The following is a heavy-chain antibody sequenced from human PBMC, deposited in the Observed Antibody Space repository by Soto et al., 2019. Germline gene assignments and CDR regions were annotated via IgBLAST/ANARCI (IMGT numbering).Heavy chain of an antibody. Sequence: LRLSCAASGFTFSSYAMSWVRQAPGKGLECVSGISGSGGRTYYADSVKGRFTISRDNSKNTRYLQMNSLRAEDPAVYYCAKGVRDFWIYYYGMDVWGQGTTVTVSS. V-gene: IGHV3-23*01. CDR1: GFTFSSYA. J-gene: IGHJ6*02. CDR3: AKGVRDFWIYYYGMDV. D-gene: IGHD3-3*01. CDR2: ISGSGGRT.